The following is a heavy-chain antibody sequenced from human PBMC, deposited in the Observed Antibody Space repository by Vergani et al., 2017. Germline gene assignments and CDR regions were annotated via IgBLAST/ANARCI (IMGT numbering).Heavy chain of an antibody. Sequence: QVQLQESGPGLVKPPGTLSLTCAVSGGSISGTNWWRWVRQSPGKGLEWIGEIYHSGSTNYNPSLKSRVTISVDKSKNQFSLTLSSVTAADTAVYYCASNGYYCLDYWGRGALVTVSS. CDR2: IYHSGST. J-gene: IGHJ4*02. D-gene: IGHD3-22*01. V-gene: IGHV4-4*03. CDR3: ASNGYYCLDY. CDR1: GGSISGTNW.